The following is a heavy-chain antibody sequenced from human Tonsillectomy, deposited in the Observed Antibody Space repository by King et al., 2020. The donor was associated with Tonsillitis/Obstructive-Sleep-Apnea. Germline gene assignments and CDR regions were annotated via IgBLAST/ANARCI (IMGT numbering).Heavy chain of an antibody. CDR1: GYTFTNYG. D-gene: IGHD3-22*01. Sequence: VQLVESGAEVKKPGASVKVSCKASGYTFTNYGISWVRQAPGQGLEWMAWISAHNGHTNYAQKLQGRVTMTTDTSTSTAYMELRSPRSDDTAVYYCARDSMSHYYDSRGYYTFNCWGQGTLVTVSA. CDR3: ARDSMSHYYDSRGYYTFNC. CDR2: ISAHNGHT. J-gene: IGHJ4*02. V-gene: IGHV1-18*01.